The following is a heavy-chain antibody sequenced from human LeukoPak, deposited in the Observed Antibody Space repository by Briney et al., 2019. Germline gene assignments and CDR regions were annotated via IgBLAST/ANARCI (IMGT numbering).Heavy chain of an antibody. CDR2: IHRSGSP. V-gene: IGHV4-4*02. D-gene: IGHD1-14*01. J-gene: IGHJ4*02. CDR3: AREILGGFNPGAY. CDR1: LDSTTSNF. Sequence: SETLSLTCTVSLDSTTSNFWSWVRQPPGKGLEGIGEIHRSGSPNYNPSLQSRVTISIDRSRNQIALELSSVTAADTAVYYCAREILGGFNPGAYWGQGPLVTVSS.